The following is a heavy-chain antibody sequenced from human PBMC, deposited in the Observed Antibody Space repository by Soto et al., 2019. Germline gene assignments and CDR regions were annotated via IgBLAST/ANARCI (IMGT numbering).Heavy chain of an antibody. D-gene: IGHD3-10*01. CDR1: GGSMISYY. Sequence: PSETLSLTCTVSGGSMISYYWSWIRQPPGKGLEWIGYIYYSGSTNYNPSLKSRVTISVDTSKNQFSLKLSSVTAADTAVYYCARHRRHAGLGEKPAYYGMDVWGQGTTVTVSS. J-gene: IGHJ6*02. V-gene: IGHV4-59*08. CDR3: ARHRRHAGLGEKPAYYGMDV. CDR2: IYYSGST.